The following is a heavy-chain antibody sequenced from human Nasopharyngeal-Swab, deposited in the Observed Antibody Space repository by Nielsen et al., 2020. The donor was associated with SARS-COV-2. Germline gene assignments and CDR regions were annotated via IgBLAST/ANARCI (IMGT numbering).Heavy chain of an antibody. CDR3: ARDPADFSGGSCEAR. D-gene: IGHD2-15*01. V-gene: IGHV1-69*01. CDR2: IIPIFGTA. J-gene: IGHJ4*02. Sequence: WVRQAPGQGLEWMGGIIPIFGTANYAQKFQGRVTITADESTSTAYMELSSLRSEDTAVYYCARDPADFSGGSCEARWGQGTLVTVSS.